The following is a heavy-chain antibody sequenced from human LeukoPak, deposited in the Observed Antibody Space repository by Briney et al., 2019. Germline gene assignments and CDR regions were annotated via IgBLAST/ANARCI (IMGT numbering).Heavy chain of an antibody. V-gene: IGHV1-69*06. Sequence: ASVKVSCKASGGTFSSYAISWVRQAPGQGLEWMGGIIPIFGTANYAQKFQGRVTITADKSTSTAYMELSSLRSEDTAVYYCASPRLSGYSSGWYIFDYWGQGTLVTVSS. CDR2: IIPIFGTA. CDR3: ASPRLSGYSSGWYIFDY. J-gene: IGHJ4*02. CDR1: GGTFSSYA. D-gene: IGHD6-19*01.